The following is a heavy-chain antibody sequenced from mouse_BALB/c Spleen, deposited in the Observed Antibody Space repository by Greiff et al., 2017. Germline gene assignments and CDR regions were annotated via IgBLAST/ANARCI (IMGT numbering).Heavy chain of an antibody. D-gene: IGHD2-14*01. CDR1: GYTFTSYW. CDR3: TRSAYYRYDDGGGCAY. J-gene: IGHJ3*01. CDR2: IYPGNSDT. Sequence: EVQLHQSGTVLARPGASVKMSCKASGYTFTSYWMHWVKQRPGQGLEWIGAIYPGNSDTSYNQKFKGKAKLTAVTSTSTAYMELSSLTNEDSAVYYCTRSAYYRYDDGGGCAYWGQGTLVTVSA. V-gene: IGHV1-5*01.